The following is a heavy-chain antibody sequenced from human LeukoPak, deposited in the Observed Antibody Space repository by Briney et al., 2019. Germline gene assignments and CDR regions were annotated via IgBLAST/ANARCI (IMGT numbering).Heavy chain of an antibody. J-gene: IGHJ3*02. CDR3: ARGPYSYDRSGAFDI. Sequence: SETLSLACTVSGDSISSGDYYWSWIRQPAGKGLEWIGRISSSGSTNYNPSLKSRVTISVDTSKNQFSLKLSSVTAADTAAYFCARGPYSYDRSGAFDIWGQGTMVTVSS. D-gene: IGHD3-22*01. CDR2: ISSSGST. V-gene: IGHV4-61*02. CDR1: GDSISSGDYY.